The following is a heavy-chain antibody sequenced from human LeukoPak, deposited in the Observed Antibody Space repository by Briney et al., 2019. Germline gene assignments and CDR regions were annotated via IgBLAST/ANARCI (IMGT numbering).Heavy chain of an antibody. CDR2: IYTSGNT. D-gene: IGHD2-15*01. J-gene: IGHJ4*02. V-gene: IGHV4-4*07. Sequence: SETLSLTCTVSGGSISSFYWSWIRQPAGKGLEGIGRIYTSGNTNYNPSLKSRVTMSVDTSKNQFSLKLSSVTAADTAVYYCAREVVVAATYDYWGQGTLVTVSS. CDR1: GGSISSFY. CDR3: AREVVVAATYDY.